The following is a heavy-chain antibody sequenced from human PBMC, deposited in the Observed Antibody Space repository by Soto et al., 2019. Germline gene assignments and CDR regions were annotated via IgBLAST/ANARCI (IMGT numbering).Heavy chain of an antibody. Sequence: SETLSLTCAVYGGSFSGYYWSWIRQPPGKGLEWIGEINHSGSTNYNPSLKSRVTISVDTSKNQFSLKLSSVTAADTAVYYCARGSCSSTSCYFQFSSWGFDYWGQGTLVTVSS. D-gene: IGHD2-2*01. V-gene: IGHV4-34*01. CDR3: ARGSCSSTSCYFQFSSWGFDY. J-gene: IGHJ4*02. CDR1: GGSFSGYY. CDR2: INHSGST.